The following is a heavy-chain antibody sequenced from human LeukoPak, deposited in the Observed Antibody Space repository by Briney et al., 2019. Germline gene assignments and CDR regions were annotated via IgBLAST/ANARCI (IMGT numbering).Heavy chain of an antibody. J-gene: IGHJ6*02. V-gene: IGHV1-46*01. Sequence: ASVKVSCKASGYSFTSNYIHWVRQAPGQGLEWMGMIYPRDGSTSYAQKFQGRVTVTRDTSTSTAYMELSSLRSEDTAVYYCAADPRERWLAYYYYGMDVWGQGTTVTVSS. CDR1: GYSFTSNY. CDR2: IYPRDGST. CDR3: AADPRERWLAYYYYGMDV. D-gene: IGHD6-19*01.